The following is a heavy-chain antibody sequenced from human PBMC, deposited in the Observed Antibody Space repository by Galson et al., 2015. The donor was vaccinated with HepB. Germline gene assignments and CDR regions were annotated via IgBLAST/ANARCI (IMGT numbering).Heavy chain of an antibody. J-gene: IGHJ6*03. CDR3: ARCSGLGGYYYYYMDV. V-gene: IGHV2-70*01. CDR1: GFSLSTSGMC. Sequence: PALVKPTQTLTLTCTFPGFSLSTSGMCVSWIRQPPGKALEWLALIDWDDDKYYSTSLKTRLTISKDTSKNQVVLTMTNMDPVDTATYYCARCSGLGGYYYYYMDVWGKGTTVTVSS. D-gene: IGHD6-19*01. CDR2: IDWDDDK.